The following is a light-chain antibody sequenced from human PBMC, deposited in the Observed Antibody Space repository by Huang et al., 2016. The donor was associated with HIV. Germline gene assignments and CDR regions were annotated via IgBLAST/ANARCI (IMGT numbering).Light chain of an antibody. CDR1: RDIEDD. J-gene: IGKJ2*01. CDR2: EAT. CDR3: LQHDDFPYT. Sequence: TTITQSPAFMSATPGDKVTISCKVSRDIEDDMNWYQQRPGEPATFIIQEATTLVPGVSPRFSGSGYGTDFTLTINHIESEDAAYYFCLQHDDFPYTFGQGTRLEIK. V-gene: IGKV5-2*01.